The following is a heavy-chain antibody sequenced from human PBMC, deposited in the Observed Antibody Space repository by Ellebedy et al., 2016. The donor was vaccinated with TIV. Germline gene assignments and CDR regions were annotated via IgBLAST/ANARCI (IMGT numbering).Heavy chain of an antibody. CDR1: GYTFTNYG. Sequence: ASVKVSCKASGYTFTNYGISWVRQAPGQGLEWMGWISTYKENTNYAQNLQGRLTMTIVTSTSTAYMDLRSLRSDDTALYYCARQFYDSSGYNDYWGQGTLVTVSS. J-gene: IGHJ4*02. CDR2: ISTYKENT. D-gene: IGHD3-22*01. CDR3: ARQFYDSSGYNDY. V-gene: IGHV1-18*04.